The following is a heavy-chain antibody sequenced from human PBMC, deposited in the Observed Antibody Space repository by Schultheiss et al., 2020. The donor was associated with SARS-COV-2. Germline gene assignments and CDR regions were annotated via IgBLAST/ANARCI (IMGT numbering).Heavy chain of an antibody. CDR1: GGSISSSNW. CDR2: IYHSGST. J-gene: IGHJ6*02. Sequence: SETLSLTCAVSGGSISSSNWWSWVRQPPGKGLEWIGEIYHSGSTNYNPSLKSRVTISVDTSKNQFSLKLSSVTAADTAVYYCARGRLDYGDYHYYYYGMDVRGQGTTVTVSS. D-gene: IGHD4-17*01. CDR3: ARGRLDYGDYHYYYYGMDV. V-gene: IGHV4-4*02.